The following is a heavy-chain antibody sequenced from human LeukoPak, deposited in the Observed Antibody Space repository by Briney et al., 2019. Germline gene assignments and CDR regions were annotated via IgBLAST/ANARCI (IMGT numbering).Heavy chain of an antibody. V-gene: IGHV1-3*01. CDR3: ARGSAAGLDY. J-gene: IGHJ4*02. CDR1: GYTFTNNA. Sequence: ASVKVSCKASGYTFTNNAIHWVRWAPGQRLEWMGWINAGNGNTKYSQKFQGRVTITRDTSASTVYMELSSLRYEDTAMYYCARGSAAGLDYWGQGILVTVSS. CDR2: INAGNGNT. D-gene: IGHD6-13*01.